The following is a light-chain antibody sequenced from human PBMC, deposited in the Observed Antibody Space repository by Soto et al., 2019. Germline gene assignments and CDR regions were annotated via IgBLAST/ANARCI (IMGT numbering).Light chain of an antibody. CDR1: QSVSSN. J-gene: IGKJ1*01. V-gene: IGKV3-15*01. CDR2: GAS. CDR3: QQYNNWPPTWT. Sequence: EIVMTQSPATLSVSPGERATLSCRASQSVSSNLAWYQQKPGQAPRLLIYGASTRATGIPARFSGSGSGTDFTLTISRLQSEDFAVYYCQQYNNWPPTWTFAQGTKVEIK.